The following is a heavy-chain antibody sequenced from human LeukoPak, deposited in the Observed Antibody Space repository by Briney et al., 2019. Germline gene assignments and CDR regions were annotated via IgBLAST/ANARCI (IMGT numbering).Heavy chain of an antibody. CDR1: GGSISSYY. J-gene: IGHJ6*02. D-gene: IGHD1-26*01. CDR2: IYYSGGT. CDR3: ARGPYSGSYCYYYYGMDV. Sequence: SETLSLTCTVSGGSISSYYWSWIRQPPGKGLEWIGYIYYSGGTNYNPSLKSRVTISVDTSKNQFSLKLSSVTAADTAVYYCARGPYSGSYCYYYYGMDVWGQGTTVTVSS. V-gene: IGHV4-59*01.